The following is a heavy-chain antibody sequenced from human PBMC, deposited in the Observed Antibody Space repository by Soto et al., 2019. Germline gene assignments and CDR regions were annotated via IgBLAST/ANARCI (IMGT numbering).Heavy chain of an antibody. CDR1: GGSMTSYY. CDR2: IYYSGYT. Sequence: QVQLQESGPGLVKPSETLSLTCTVSGGSMTSYYWSWIRQPPGKRLEWMGYIYYSGYTNYNPSLKXRVTISVATSKSQFSLEMRSVTAADTAVYYCARDSVGSGYDWGQGTLVTVSS. V-gene: IGHV4-59*01. J-gene: IGHJ4*02. CDR3: ARDSVGSGYD. D-gene: IGHD3-22*01.